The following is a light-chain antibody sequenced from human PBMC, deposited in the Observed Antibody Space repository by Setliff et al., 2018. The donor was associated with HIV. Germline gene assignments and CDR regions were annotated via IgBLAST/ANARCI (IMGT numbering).Light chain of an antibody. J-gene: IGLJ2*01. CDR2: DDN. Sequence: SYELTQAPSVSVAPGKTARITCGGYNIGSKSVHWYQQKPGQAPVLVVYDDNDRPSGIPERFSGSNSGNTATLTISRVEAGDEADYYCQVWDSSSDLVVFGGGTKVTVL. CDR1: NIGSKS. CDR3: QVWDSSSDLVV. V-gene: IGLV3-21*03.